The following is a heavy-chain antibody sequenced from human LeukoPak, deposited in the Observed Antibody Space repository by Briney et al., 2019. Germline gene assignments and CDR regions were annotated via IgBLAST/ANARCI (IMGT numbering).Heavy chain of an antibody. CDR3: ARPYSSGWYGRYYFDY. V-gene: IGHV1-46*01. D-gene: IGHD6-19*01. J-gene: IGHJ4*02. Sequence: GASVKGSCKASGYTFTGYYMHWVRQAPGQGLEWMGIINPSGGSTSYAQKFQGRVTMTRDTSTSTVYMELSSLRSEDTAVYYCARPYSSGWYGRYYFDYWGQGTLVTVSS. CDR2: INPSGGST. CDR1: GYTFTGYY.